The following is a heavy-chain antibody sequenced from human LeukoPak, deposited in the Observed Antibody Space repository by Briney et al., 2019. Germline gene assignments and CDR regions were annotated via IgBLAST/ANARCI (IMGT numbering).Heavy chain of an antibody. J-gene: IGHJ4*02. Sequence: GGSLRLSCTASGFTFSSYTMNWVRQAPGKGPEWVSSISSSSNYIHYAASVKGRITISRDNAKNSLYLQMNSLRGEDTAVYYCAREGYGYWGQGTLVTVSS. V-gene: IGHV3-21*01. CDR3: AREGYGY. CDR1: GFTFSSYT. D-gene: IGHD5-12*01. CDR2: ISSSSNYI.